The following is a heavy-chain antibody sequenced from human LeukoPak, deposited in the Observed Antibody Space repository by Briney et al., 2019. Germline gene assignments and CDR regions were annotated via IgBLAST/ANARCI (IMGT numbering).Heavy chain of an antibody. V-gene: IGHV4-59*11. CDR1: GGSISGHY. J-gene: IGHJ4*02. CDR3: ARGGVLKSVDY. Sequence: SETLSLTCTVSGGSISGHYWTWIRQPPGKGLEWIGYIYDIGSTTYNPSLKSRVTISVDTSKNQFSLRLSSVTAADTAVYYCARGGVLKSVDYWGQGTLVTVSS. D-gene: IGHD3-16*01. CDR2: IYDIGST.